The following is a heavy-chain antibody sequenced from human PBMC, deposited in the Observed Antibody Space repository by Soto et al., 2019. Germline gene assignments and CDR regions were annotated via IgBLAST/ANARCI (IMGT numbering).Heavy chain of an antibody. CDR2: INPSGGST. CDR1: GYTFTSYY. Sequence: QVQLVQSGAEVKKPGASVKVSCKASGYTFTSYYMHWVRQAPGQGLEWIGIINPSGGSTSYAQKFQGRVTMTRDTSTSTVYMELSSLRSEDTAVYYCASSGGYCSGGSCYSWFDPWGQGTLVTVSS. CDR3: ASSGGYCSGGSCYSWFDP. V-gene: IGHV1-46*01. D-gene: IGHD2-15*01. J-gene: IGHJ5*02.